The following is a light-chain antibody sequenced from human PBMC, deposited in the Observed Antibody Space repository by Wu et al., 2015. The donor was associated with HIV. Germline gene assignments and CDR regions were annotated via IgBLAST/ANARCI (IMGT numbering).Light chain of an antibody. J-gene: IGKJ1*01. Sequence: EIVMTQSPDTLSVSPGERATLSCRASQSVTYKLGWYQQKPGQAPRLLVYGASARATGIPARFSASGSETDFTLTISSVQSEDFAVYFCQQYNEWPRTFGQGTRVEIK. CDR1: QSVTYK. CDR3: QQYNEWPRT. CDR2: GAS. V-gene: IGKV3-15*01.